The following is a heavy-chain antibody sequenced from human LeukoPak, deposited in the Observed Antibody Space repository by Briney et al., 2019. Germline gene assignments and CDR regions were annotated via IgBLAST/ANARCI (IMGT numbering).Heavy chain of an antibody. CDR1: CCTFTSYG. CDR3: ARDVPQQRNIQLWLRHDAFDI. Sequence: GASVKVSFKASCCTFTSYGISWVRQAPGQGLEWMGWISAYNGNTNYAQKLQGRVTMTTDTSTSTAYMELRSLRSDDTAVYYCARDVPQQRNIQLWLRHDAFDIWGQGTMVTVSS. D-gene: IGHD5-18*01. V-gene: IGHV1-18*01. J-gene: IGHJ3*02. CDR2: ISAYNGNT.